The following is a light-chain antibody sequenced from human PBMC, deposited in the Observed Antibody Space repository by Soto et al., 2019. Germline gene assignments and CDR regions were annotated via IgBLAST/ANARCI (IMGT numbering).Light chain of an antibody. V-gene: IGKV1-17*01. CDR2: GSS. Sequence: DIQMTQSPSSLSASVGDRVTITCRASQAIRNDLAWYQQKPGRAPKRLIYGSSSLQSGVPSRFSGRGSGTEFTLTISSLQPEDFATYYCQQTLSFPPTFGQGTKVDIK. J-gene: IGKJ1*01. CDR3: QQTLSFPPT. CDR1: QAIRND.